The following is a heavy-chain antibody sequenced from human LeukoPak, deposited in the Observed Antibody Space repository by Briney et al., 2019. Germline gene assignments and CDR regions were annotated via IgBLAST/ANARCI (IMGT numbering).Heavy chain of an antibody. Sequence: SETLSITCTDSGGSIASSIHYWCWIRQPPVKGLEWIASIHYSGSPYYNPSLKSRVTISVDTSKNQFSLKLNSVTAADTAVYYCARRLAGSVSWDFDYWGQGTLVTVSS. V-gene: IGHV4-39*01. J-gene: IGHJ4*02. D-gene: IGHD3-10*01. CDR1: GGSIASSIHY. CDR3: ARRLAGSVSWDFDY. CDR2: IHYSGSP.